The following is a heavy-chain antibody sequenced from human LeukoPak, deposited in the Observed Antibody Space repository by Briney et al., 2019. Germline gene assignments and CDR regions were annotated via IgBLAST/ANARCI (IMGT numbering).Heavy chain of an antibody. CDR3: ARGYYDSSGYYQQGYFDY. D-gene: IGHD3-22*01. V-gene: IGHV4-34*01. J-gene: IGHJ4*02. CDR1: GGSFSGYY. Sequence: SETLSLTCAVYGGSFSGYYWSWIRQPPGKGLEWIGEINHSGSTNYNPSLKSRVTISVDTSKNQFSLKLSSVTAADTAVYYSARGYYDSSGYYQQGYFDYWGQGTLVTVSS. CDR2: INHSGST.